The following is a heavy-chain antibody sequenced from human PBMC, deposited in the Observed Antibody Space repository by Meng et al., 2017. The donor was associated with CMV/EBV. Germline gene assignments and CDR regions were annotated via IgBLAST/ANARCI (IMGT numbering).Heavy chain of an antibody. CDR3: ASVQGLGVS. V-gene: IGHV4-61*02. Sequence: SGLRLAVPSQPLYLTRTVSGGSLRSGIYHWSWIRQPAGKGLEWIGRIYTSGSTNYNPSLKSRVTISVDTSKNQFSLKLSSVTAADTAVYYCASVQGLGVSWGQGTLVTVSS. D-gene: IGHD3-10*01. J-gene: IGHJ4*02. CDR2: IYTSGST. CDR1: GGSLRSGIYH.